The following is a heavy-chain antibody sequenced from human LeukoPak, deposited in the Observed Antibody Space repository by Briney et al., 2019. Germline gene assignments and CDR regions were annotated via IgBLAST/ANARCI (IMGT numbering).Heavy chain of an antibody. J-gene: IGHJ6*02. CDR3: ARVRFLEWSKINYYYYGMDV. Sequence: ASVKVSCKVSGYTLTELSMHWVRQAPGKGLEWMGGFDPEDGETIYAQKFQGRVTMTEDTSTDTAYMELSSLRSEDTAVYYCARVRFLEWSKINYYYYGMDVWGQGTTVTVSS. CDR2: FDPEDGET. CDR1: GYTLTELS. D-gene: IGHD3-3*01. V-gene: IGHV1-24*01.